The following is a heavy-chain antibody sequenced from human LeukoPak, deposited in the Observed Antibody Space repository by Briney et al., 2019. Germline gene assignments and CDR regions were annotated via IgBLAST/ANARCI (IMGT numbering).Heavy chain of an antibody. V-gene: IGHV1-18*01. CDR3: ARDQIQLWSSPHRYFDY. D-gene: IGHD5-18*01. CDR2: ISAYNGNT. CDR1: GYTFTSYG. Sequence: ASVKVSCKASGYTFTSYGISWVRQAPEQGLEWMGWISAYNGNTNYAQKLQGRVTMTTDTSTSTAYMELRSLRSDDTAVYYCARDQIQLWSSPHRYFDYWGQGTLVTVSS. J-gene: IGHJ4*02.